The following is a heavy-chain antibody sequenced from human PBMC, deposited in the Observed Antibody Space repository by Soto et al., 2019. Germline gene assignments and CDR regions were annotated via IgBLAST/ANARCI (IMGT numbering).Heavy chain of an antibody. J-gene: IGHJ5*02. CDR1: GGSLSGFY. CDR3: AKGGRFTDGPGGYTWFDP. V-gene: IGHV4-34*01. D-gene: IGHD3-3*01. CDR2: INYSGAS. Sequence: SETLSLTCAVFGGSLSGFYWSWIRLTPDKGLEWIGEINYSGASNYNPSLKNRVTISVDTTKSQFSLKLSSVTASDTAIYYCAKGGRFTDGPGGYTWFDPWGQGTLVTVSS.